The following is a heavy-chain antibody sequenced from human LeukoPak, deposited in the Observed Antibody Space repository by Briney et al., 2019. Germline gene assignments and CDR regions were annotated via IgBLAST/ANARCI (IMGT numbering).Heavy chain of an antibody. D-gene: IGHD3-10*01. CDR2: ISYGGNT. CDR1: GDSISSYY. J-gene: IGHJ3*01. Sequence: PSETLSLTCTVAGDSISSYYWNWIRQSPGKGLEWVGQISYGGNTKYNPSLRGRVTISADTSKFSLKLTSVTAADTAVYFCARGRVYFYGSGSRYLDDAFDLWGQGTTVTVSS. CDR3: ARGRVYFYGSGSRYLDDAFDL. V-gene: IGHV4-59*01.